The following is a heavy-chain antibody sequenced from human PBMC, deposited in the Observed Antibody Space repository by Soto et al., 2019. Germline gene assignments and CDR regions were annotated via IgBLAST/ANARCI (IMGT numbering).Heavy chain of an antibody. J-gene: IGHJ5*02. Sequence: GASVKVSCKASGGTFSSYAISWVRQAPGQGLEWMGGIIPIFGTANYAQKFQGRVTMTADASTSTAYMELSSLRSEDTAVYYCARSSLGYCSSTSCYTPNWFDPWGQGTLVTVSS. CDR3: ARSSLGYCSSTSCYTPNWFDP. CDR1: GGTFSSYA. V-gene: IGHV1-69*13. CDR2: IIPIFGTA. D-gene: IGHD2-2*02.